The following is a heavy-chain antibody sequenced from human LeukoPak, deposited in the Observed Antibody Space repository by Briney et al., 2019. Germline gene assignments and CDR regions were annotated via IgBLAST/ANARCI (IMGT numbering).Heavy chain of an antibody. CDR1: GGSISSSSYY. CDR2: IYYSGST. CDR3: AREIRFTIFTPKNWFDP. D-gene: IGHD3-3*01. J-gene: IGHJ5*02. V-gene: IGHV4-39*07. Sequence: PSETLSLTCTVSGGSISSSSYYWGWIRQPPGKGLEWIGSIYYSGSTYYNPSLKSRVTISVDTSKNQFSLKLSSVTAADTAVYYCAREIRFTIFTPKNWFDPWGQGTLVTVSS.